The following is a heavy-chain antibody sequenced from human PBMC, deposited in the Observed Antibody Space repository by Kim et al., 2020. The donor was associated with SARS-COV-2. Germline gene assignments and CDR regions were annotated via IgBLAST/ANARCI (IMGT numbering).Heavy chain of an antibody. J-gene: IGHJ4*01. CDR1: GYTFTSYV. V-gene: IGHV1-3*01. CDR2: INPADGNT. Sequence: ASVKVSCKASGYTFTSYVMHWVRQAPGQRPEWMGWINPADGNTKFSENFQGRVIVTRDTSASTAYMELSSLTSQDTAFYYCARGGCTQWLLFKYWGHGT. D-gene: IGHD5-12*01. CDR3: ARGGCTQWLLFKY.